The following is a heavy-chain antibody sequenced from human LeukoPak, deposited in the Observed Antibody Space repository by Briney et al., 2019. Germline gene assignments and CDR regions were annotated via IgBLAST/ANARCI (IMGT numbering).Heavy chain of an antibody. D-gene: IGHD2-15*01. CDR3: ARHFVGSLAASGPFDY. CDR1: GGSISSSSYY. Sequence: SETLSLTCTVSGGSISSSSYYWGWTRQPPGKGLEWIGSIYYSGSTYYNPSLKSRVTISVDTSKNQFSLKLSSVTAADTAVYYCARHFVGSLAASGPFDYWGQGTLVTVSS. V-gene: IGHV4-39*01. J-gene: IGHJ4*02. CDR2: IYYSGST.